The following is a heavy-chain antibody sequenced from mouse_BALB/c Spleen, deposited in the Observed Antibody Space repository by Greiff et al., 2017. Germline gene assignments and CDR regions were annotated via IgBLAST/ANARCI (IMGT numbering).Heavy chain of an antibody. CDR3: ASWYYGSSSFAY. Sequence: VQLKESGPELEKPGASVKISCKASGYSFTGYNMNWVKQSNGKSLEWIGNIDPYYGGTSYNQKFKGKATLTVDKSSSTAYMQLKSLTSEDSAVYYCASWYYGSSSFAYWGQGTLVTVSA. CDR2: IDPYYGGT. D-gene: IGHD1-1*01. J-gene: IGHJ3*01. V-gene: IGHV1-39*01. CDR1: GYSFTGYN.